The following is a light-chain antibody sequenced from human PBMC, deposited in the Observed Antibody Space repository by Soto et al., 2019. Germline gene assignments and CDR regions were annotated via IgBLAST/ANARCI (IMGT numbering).Light chain of an antibody. J-gene: IGKJ1*01. Sequence: EIVLTQSPGTLSLSPGERATLSCRASQSVSSSFLAWYQQKPGQAPRLLIYGASSRATGIPDRFSGSGSGTDFTLTISRLEAEDFAVYYCQQYDSSPWTFGQGTKLEIK. CDR3: QQYDSSPWT. V-gene: IGKV3-20*01. CDR1: QSVSSSF. CDR2: GAS.